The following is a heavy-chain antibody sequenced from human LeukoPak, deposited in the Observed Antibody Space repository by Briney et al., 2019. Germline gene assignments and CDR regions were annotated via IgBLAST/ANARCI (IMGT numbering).Heavy chain of an antibody. J-gene: IGHJ4*02. V-gene: IGHV3-48*01. CDR3: ARGLYGDHGGY. CDR2: ISSDSNTI. Sequence: PGGSLRLSCAASGFTFSSYSMNWVRQAPGKGLEWVSYISSDSNTIYYADSVKGRFTISRDNAKNSLYLQMNNLRAEDTAVYYCARGLYGDHGGYWGQGTLVTVSS. D-gene: IGHD4-17*01. CDR1: GFTFSSYS.